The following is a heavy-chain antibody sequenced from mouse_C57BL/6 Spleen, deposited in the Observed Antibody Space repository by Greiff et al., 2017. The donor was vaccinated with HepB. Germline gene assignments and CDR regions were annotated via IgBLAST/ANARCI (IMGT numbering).Heavy chain of an antibody. V-gene: IGHV1-69*01. CDR1: GYTFTSYW. Sequence: QVQLQQSGAELVMPEASVKLSCKASGYTFTSYWMHWVKQRPGQGLEWIGEIDPSDSYTNYNQKFKGKSTLTVDKSSSTAYMQLSSLTSEDSAVYYCASVRYYGSSPFAYWGQGTLVTVSA. CDR3: ASVRYYGSSPFAY. CDR2: IDPSDSYT. J-gene: IGHJ3*01. D-gene: IGHD1-1*01.